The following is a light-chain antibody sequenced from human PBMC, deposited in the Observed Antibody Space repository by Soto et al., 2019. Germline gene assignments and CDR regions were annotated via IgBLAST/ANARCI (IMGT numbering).Light chain of an antibody. CDR2: AAS. Sequence: DIQMTQSPSSLSASVVDRVTITCRASQSISSYLNWYQQKPGKAPKLLIYAASSLQSGVPSRFSGSGSGTDFTLTISTLQPEDFATYYCQQSYSTPYTFGQGTKLDIK. V-gene: IGKV1-39*01. CDR1: QSISSY. J-gene: IGKJ2*01. CDR3: QQSYSTPYT.